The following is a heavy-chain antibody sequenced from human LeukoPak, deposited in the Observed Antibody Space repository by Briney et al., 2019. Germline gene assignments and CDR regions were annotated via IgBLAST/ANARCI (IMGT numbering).Heavy chain of an antibody. CDR3: ARVPGIYCSSTSYPLYYYYMDV. J-gene: IGHJ6*03. CDR2: ISAYNGNT. Sequence: GASVKVSCKASGYTFTSYGISWVRQAPGQGLEWMGWISAYNGNTNYAQKLQGRVTMTTDTSTSTAYMELRSLRSDDTAVYYCARVPGIYCSSTSYPLYYYYMDVWGKGTTVTVSS. V-gene: IGHV1-18*01. D-gene: IGHD2-2*01. CDR1: GYTFTSYG.